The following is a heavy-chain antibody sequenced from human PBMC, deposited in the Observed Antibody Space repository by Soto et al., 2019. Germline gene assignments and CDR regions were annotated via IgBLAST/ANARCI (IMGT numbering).Heavy chain of an antibody. CDR2: ISPLFSTT. CDR3: AASSSVAAAGYFKF. J-gene: IGHJ4*02. D-gene: IGHD6-13*01. Sequence: QVQLVQSGDEVKEPGSSVKVSCKATGDLFNNYAFNWVRQAPGQGLEWMGRISPLFSTTNYAQKFQGRVTIGADELTTIVYLEVSNLESEETAMYYGAASSSVAAAGYFKFWGQGTLVTVST. CDR1: GDLFNNYA. V-gene: IGHV1-69*01.